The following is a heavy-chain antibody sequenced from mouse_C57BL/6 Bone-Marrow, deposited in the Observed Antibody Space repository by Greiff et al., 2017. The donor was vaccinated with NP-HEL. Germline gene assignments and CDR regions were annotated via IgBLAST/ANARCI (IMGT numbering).Heavy chain of an antibody. CDR2: IWTGGGT. V-gene: IGHV2-9-1*01. Sequence: QVQLQQSGPGLVAPSQRLSITCTVSGFSLTSYAISWVRQPPGQGLEWLGVIWTGGGTHYNSALKSRLSISKDNSKSQVFLKMNSLQTYDTSRYYCARSFAYWGQGTLVTVSA. CDR1: GFSLTSYA. CDR3: ARSFAY. J-gene: IGHJ3*01.